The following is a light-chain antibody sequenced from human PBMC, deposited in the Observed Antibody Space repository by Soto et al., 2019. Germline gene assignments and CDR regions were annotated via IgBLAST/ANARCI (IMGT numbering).Light chain of an antibody. J-gene: IGLJ2*01. CDR3: SSYAGSNNHVL. CDR2: EVS. V-gene: IGLV2-8*01. CDR1: SSVVGGYNY. Sequence: QSALTQPPSASGSPGQSVTISCTGTSSVVGGYNYVSWYQQHPGKAPKLMIYEVSKRPSGVPDRFSGSKSGNTASLTVSGLQAEDEADYYCSSYAGSNNHVLFGGGTKLTVL.